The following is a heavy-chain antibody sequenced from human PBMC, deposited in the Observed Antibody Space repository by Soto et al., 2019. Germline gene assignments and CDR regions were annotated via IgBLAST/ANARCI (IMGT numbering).Heavy chain of an antibody. J-gene: IGHJ6*03. CDR3: ARSPSLVPHYYYCFIDV. D-gene: IGHD6-13*01. Sequence: EVQLVESGGGLVQPGGSLRLSCAASGFTFSSYWMSWVRQAPGKGLEWVANIKQDGSEKYYVDSVKGRFTISRDNAKKSLYLQMNSLRAEDTAVYYCARSPSLVPHYYYCFIDVWGKGTTVTVSS. CDR2: IKQDGSEK. V-gene: IGHV3-7*01. CDR1: GFTFSSYW.